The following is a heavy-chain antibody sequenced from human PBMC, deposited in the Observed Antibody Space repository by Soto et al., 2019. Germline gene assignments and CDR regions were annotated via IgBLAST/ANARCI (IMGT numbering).Heavy chain of an antibody. CDR3: ARDRYSSSLYGMDV. V-gene: IGHV4-31*03. J-gene: IGHJ6*02. D-gene: IGHD6-6*01. CDR1: GGSISSGGYY. Sequence: SETLSLTCTVSGGSISSGGYYWSWIRQHPGKGLEWIGYIYYSGSTYYNPSLKSRVTISVDTSKNQFSLKLSSVTAEDTAVYYCARDRYSSSLYGMDVWCQGTTVTVSS. CDR2: IYYSGST.